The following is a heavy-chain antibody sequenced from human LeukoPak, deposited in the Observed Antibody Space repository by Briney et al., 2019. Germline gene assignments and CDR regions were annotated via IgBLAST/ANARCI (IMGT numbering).Heavy chain of an antibody. Sequence: GGSLKLSCAASGFTFNSYRMYCVRQAPGKGLEWVSSISSSSSHMFYADSVKGRFSISRDNANNSLYLQMNSLRAEDTAVYYCVIDSGSSYEYYLLHCGQGTLVTVSS. CDR3: VIDSGSSYEYYLLH. CDR2: ISSSSSHM. CDR1: GFTFNSYR. V-gene: IGHV3-21*01. D-gene: IGHD1-26*01. J-gene: IGHJ1*01.